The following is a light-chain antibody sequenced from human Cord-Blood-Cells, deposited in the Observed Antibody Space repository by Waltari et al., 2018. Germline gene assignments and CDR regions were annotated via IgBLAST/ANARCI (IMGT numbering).Light chain of an antibody. V-gene: IGLV2-8*01. CDR3: SSYAGSNLVV. Sequence: QSALTQPPSASGSPGQSVTISCTGTSRAVGGYNYVSWYQQHPGKAPKLMIYDVSKRPSGVPDRFSGSKSGNTASLTVSGLKAEDEADYYCSSYAGSNLVVFGGGTKLTVL. CDR1: SRAVGGYNY. J-gene: IGLJ2*01. CDR2: DVS.